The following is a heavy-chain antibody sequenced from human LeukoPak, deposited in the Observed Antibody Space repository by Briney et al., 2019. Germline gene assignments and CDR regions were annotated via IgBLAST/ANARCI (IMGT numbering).Heavy chain of an antibody. D-gene: IGHD3-3*01. CDR3: AREGGYDFWSGYYTKNYYYYYMDV. CDR2: IYYSGST. J-gene: IGHJ6*03. Sequence: SETLSLTCTVSGGSISSYYWSWIRQPPGKGLEWIGYIYYSGSTNYNPSLKSRVTISVDTSKNQSSLKLSSVTAADTAVYYCAREGGYDFWSGYYTKNYYYYYMDVWGKGTTVTVSS. CDR1: GGSISSYY. V-gene: IGHV4-59*01.